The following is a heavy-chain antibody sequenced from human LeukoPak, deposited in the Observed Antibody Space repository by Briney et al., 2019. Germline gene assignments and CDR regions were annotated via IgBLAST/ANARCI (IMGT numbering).Heavy chain of an antibody. CDR2: IIPILGIA. CDR1: GGTFGSYA. CDR3: ARGVIAVAGLIDY. D-gene: IGHD6-19*01. V-gene: IGHV1-69*04. J-gene: IGHJ4*02. Sequence: SVKVSCKASGGTFGSYAISWVRQAPGQGLEWMGRIIPILGIANYAQKFQGRVTISADKSTSTAYMELSSLRSEDTAVYYCARGVIAVAGLIDYWGQGTLVTVSS.